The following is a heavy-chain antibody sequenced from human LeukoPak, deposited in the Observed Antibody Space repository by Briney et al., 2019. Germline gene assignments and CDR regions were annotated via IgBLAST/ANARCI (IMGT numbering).Heavy chain of an antibody. V-gene: IGHV4-39*01. J-gene: IGHJ3*02. CDR2: IYYSGST. CDR3: ARVGIFCSGGSCIRAFDI. Sequence: SETLSLTCTVSGGSISSSSYYWGWIRQPPGKGLEWIGSIYYSGSTYYNPSLKSRVTISVDTSKNQFSLKLSSVTAADTAVYYCARVGIFCSGGSCIRAFDIWGQGTMVTVSS. D-gene: IGHD2-15*01. CDR1: GGSISSSSYY.